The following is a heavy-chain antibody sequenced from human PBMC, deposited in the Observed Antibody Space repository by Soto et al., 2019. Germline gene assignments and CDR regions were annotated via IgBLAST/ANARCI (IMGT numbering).Heavy chain of an antibody. CDR3: ASEYYDILTGYYGDY. Sequence: LSLTCTVSGGSVSSSSYSWGWIRQSPGKGLEWIGTIYSSENTYYNPSLQSRVTISVDTSKNQFSLKLCSVTAADTAVYYCASEYYDILTGYYGDYWGQGTLVTVSS. D-gene: IGHD3-9*01. V-gene: IGHV4-39*07. CDR1: GGSVSSSSYS. CDR2: IYSSENT. J-gene: IGHJ4*02.